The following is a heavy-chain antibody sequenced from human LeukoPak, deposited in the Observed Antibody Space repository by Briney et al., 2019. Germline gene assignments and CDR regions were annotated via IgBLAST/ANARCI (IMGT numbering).Heavy chain of an antibody. CDR2: INHSGST. Sequence: SETLSLTCSVHGGSFSDPYWSWIRQAPGKGLEWIGEINHSGSTNYNPSLKSRVTISVDTSENQFSLKVTSVTAADTAVYYCARAVGTTTTLFDYWGQGTLVTVSS. D-gene: IGHD1-26*01. CDR1: GGSFSDPY. J-gene: IGHJ4*02. CDR3: ARAVGTTTTLFDY. V-gene: IGHV4-34*01.